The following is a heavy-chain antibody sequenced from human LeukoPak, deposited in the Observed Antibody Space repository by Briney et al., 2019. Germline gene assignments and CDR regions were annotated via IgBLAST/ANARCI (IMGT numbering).Heavy chain of an antibody. Sequence: SETLSLTCTVSGGSISSYYWSWIRQPAGKGLEWIGRIYTSGSTNYNPSLKSRVTMSVDTSKNQFSLKMSSVTAADTAVYYCAREMGVGVAAAGIEDYYYYYMDVRGKGTTVTVSS. D-gene: IGHD6-13*01. CDR3: AREMGVGVAAAGIEDYYYYYMDV. J-gene: IGHJ6*03. CDR2: IYTSGST. CDR1: GGSISSYY. V-gene: IGHV4-4*07.